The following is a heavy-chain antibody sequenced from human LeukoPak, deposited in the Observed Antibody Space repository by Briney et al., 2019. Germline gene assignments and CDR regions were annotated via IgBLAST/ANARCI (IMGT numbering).Heavy chain of an antibody. CDR2: VRSKANNYAA. D-gene: IGHD6-19*01. Sequence: QTGGSLRLSCAASGFTFSGSSIHWVRLASGKGLEWVGRVRSKANNYAAAYAASLKGRFTLSRDDSHNTAYLQMNSLKTEDTAVYYCTRYFPDDRSGRYGDCWGQGTRVTVSS. CDR3: TRYFPDDRSGRYGDC. V-gene: IGHV3-73*01. J-gene: IGHJ4*02. CDR1: GFTFSGSS.